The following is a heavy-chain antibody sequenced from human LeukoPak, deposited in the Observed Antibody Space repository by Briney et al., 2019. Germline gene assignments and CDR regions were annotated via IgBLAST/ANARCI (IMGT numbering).Heavy chain of an antibody. V-gene: IGHV3-48*03. CDR1: GFTFSSYE. CDR3: AKNDIVVVPAPEAYYMDV. J-gene: IGHJ6*03. D-gene: IGHD2-2*01. Sequence: GGSLRLSCAASGFTFSSYEMNWVRQAPGKGLEWVSYISSSGSTIYYADSVKGRFTISRDNAKNSLYLQMNSLRAEDTAVYYCAKNDIVVVPAPEAYYMDVWGKGTTVTVSS. CDR2: ISSSGSTI.